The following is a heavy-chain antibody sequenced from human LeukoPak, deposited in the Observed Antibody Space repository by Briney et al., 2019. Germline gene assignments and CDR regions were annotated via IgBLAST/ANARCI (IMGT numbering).Heavy chain of an antibody. CDR1: GGSISSSISY. Sequence: PSETLSLTCTVSGGSISSSISYWRWIRQPPGKGLEWIATIYYSGSTYYSPSLKSRVTISVDTSKNQFSLKVTSMTAADTAVYYCARRIVGVIDAFDYWGQGALVTVSS. CDR3: ARRIVGVIDAFDY. J-gene: IGHJ4*02. D-gene: IGHD1-26*01. CDR2: IYYSGST. V-gene: IGHV4-39*01.